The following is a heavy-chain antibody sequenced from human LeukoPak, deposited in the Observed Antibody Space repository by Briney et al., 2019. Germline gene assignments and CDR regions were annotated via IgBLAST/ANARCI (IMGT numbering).Heavy chain of an antibody. J-gene: IGHJ5*02. CDR2: INPNSGGT. Sequence: ASVRVSCKASGYTFNNYGISWVRQAPGQGLEWMGWINPNSGGTNYAQKFQGRVTMTRDTSISTAYMELSRLRSDDTAVYYCARILRYFDWLDLWGQGTLVTVSS. CDR1: GYTFNNYG. CDR3: ARILRYFDWLDL. D-gene: IGHD3-9*01. V-gene: IGHV1-2*02.